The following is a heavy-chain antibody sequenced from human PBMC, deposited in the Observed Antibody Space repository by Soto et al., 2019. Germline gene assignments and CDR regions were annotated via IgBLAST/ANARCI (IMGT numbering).Heavy chain of an antibody. D-gene: IGHD2-15*01. CDR3: ARLGPDVKYCSGGSCYSKIDY. V-gene: IGHV4-34*01. Sequence: SETLSLTCAVYGGSFSGYYWSWIRQPPGKGLEWIGEINHSGSTNYNPSLKSRVTISVDTSKNQFSLKLSSVTAADTAVYYCARLGPDVKYCSGGSCYSKIDYWGQGTLVTVSS. J-gene: IGHJ4*02. CDR1: GGSFSGYY. CDR2: INHSGST.